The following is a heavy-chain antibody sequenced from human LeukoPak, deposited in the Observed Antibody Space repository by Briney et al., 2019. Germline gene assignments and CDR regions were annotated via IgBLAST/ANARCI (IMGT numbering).Heavy chain of an antibody. J-gene: IGHJ4*02. Sequence: PGRSLRLSCAASGFTVSSNCVNWVRQAPGKGLKWVSVICSGGSTNYADSVKGRLTISRDNSKNTLYLQMNSLRAEDTAVYYCARDSPRTGGGGSHFDYWGQGTLVTVSS. V-gene: IGHV3-66*01. CDR2: ICSGGST. CDR1: GFTVSSNC. D-gene: IGHD1-1*01. CDR3: ARDSPRTGGGGSHFDY.